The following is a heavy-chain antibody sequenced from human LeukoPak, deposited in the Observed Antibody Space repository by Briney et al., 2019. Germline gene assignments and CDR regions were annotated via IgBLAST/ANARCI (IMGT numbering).Heavy chain of an antibody. D-gene: IGHD6-19*01. CDR3: ARVHGTLWQWSKLVTLRQLDY. CDR1: GYTFTSYA. CDR2: INAGNGNT. J-gene: IGHJ4*02. Sequence: GASVKVSCKASGYTFTSYAMHWVRQAPGQRLEWMGWINAGNGNTKYSQKFRGRVTITRDTSASTAYMELSSLRSEDTAVYYCARVHGTLWQWSKLVTLRQLDYWGQGTLVTVSS. V-gene: IGHV1-3*01.